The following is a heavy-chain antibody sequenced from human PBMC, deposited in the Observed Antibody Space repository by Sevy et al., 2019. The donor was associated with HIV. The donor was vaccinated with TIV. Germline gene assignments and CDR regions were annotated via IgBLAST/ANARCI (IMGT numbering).Heavy chain of an antibody. CDR1: GFTFSSYP. V-gene: IGHV3-30*04. CDR3: SRESGSNWYFDL. D-gene: IGHD1-26*01. J-gene: IGHJ2*01. Sequence: GGSLRLSCAASGFTFSSYPMHWVRQAPGKGLEWVAVISYDGSNKYYADSVKGRLTISRDNSKNTLYVQMNSLRAEDTAIYSCSRESGSNWYFDLWGRGTLVTVSS. CDR2: ISYDGSNK.